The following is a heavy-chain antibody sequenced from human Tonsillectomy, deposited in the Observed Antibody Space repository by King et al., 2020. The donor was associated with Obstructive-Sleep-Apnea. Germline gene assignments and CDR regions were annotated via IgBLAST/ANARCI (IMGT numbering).Heavy chain of an antibody. D-gene: IGHD2-15*01. CDR2: INHSGST. CDR3: ARGPPSRYCSGGSCYRRDY. V-gene: IGHV4-34*01. CDR1: GGSFSGYY. Sequence: VQLQQWGAGLLKPSETLSLTCAVYGGSFSGYYWSWIRQPPGKGLEWIGEINHSGSTNYNPSLKSRVTISVDTSKIQFSLKLSSVTAADTAVYYCARGPPSRYCSGGSCYRRDYWGQGTLVTVSS. J-gene: IGHJ4*02.